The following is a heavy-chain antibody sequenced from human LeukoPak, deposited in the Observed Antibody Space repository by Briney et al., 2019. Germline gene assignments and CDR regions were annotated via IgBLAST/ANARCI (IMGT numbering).Heavy chain of an antibody. Sequence: HPGGSLRLSCAASGFTFSSYSMNWVRQAPGKGLEWVSTISTSGSATYYADSVKDRFTISRDNSKNTLYLQMNSLRAEDTAVYYCAKDIAVAGTSGAFDIWGQGTMVTVSS. CDR2: ISTSGSAT. J-gene: IGHJ3*02. CDR1: GFTFSSYS. CDR3: AKDIAVAGTSGAFDI. D-gene: IGHD6-19*01. V-gene: IGHV3-23*01.